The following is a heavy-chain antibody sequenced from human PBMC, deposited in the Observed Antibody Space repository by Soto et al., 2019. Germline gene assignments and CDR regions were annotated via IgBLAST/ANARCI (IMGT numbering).Heavy chain of an antibody. CDR1: GFTVSSNY. Sequence: EVQLVESGGGLIQPGGSLRLSCAASGFTVSSNYMSWVRQAPGKGLEWVSVISGSGGSTYYADSVKGRFTISRDNSKNTLYLQMNSLRAEDTAVYYCAKGKSYSGSYYYFDYWGQGTLVTVSS. J-gene: IGHJ4*02. CDR2: ISGSGGST. V-gene: IGHV3-23*04. CDR3: AKGKSYSGSYYYFDY. D-gene: IGHD1-26*01.